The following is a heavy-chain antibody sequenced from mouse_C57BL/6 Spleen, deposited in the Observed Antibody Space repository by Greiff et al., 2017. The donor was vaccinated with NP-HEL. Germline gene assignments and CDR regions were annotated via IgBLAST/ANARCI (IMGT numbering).Heavy chain of an antibody. CDR3: ARDENSNYVYAMDY. Sequence: EVQLQESGGGLVKPGGSLKLSCAASGFTFSSYAMSWVRQTPEKRLEWVATISDGGSYTYYPDNVKGRFTISRDNAKNNLYLQMSHLKSEDTAMYYCARDENSNYVYAMDYWGQGTSVTVSS. CDR1: GFTFSSYA. J-gene: IGHJ4*01. D-gene: IGHD2-5*01. CDR2: ISDGGSYT. V-gene: IGHV5-4*01.